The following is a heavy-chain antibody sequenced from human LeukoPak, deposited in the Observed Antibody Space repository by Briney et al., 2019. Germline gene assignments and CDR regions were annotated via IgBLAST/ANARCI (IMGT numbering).Heavy chain of an antibody. CDR1: GFTVSSNY. Sequence: GGSLRLSCAASGFTVSSNYMSWVRQAPGKGLEWVSVIYSGGSTYYADSVKGRFTISRDNAKNSLYLQMNSLRAEDTALYYCAREITIFGVVDNYYYYYMDVWGKGTTVTVSS. CDR2: IYSGGST. D-gene: IGHD3-3*01. J-gene: IGHJ6*03. CDR3: AREITIFGVVDNYYYYYMDV. V-gene: IGHV3-53*01.